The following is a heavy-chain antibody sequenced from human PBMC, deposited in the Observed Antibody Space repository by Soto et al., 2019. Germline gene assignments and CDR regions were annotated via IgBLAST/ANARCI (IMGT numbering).Heavy chain of an antibody. J-gene: IGHJ4*02. CDR3: ASGPGYCSSTSCYFPPHFDY. CDR2: IIPIFGTA. V-gene: IGHV1-69*13. Sequence: GASVKVFCKASGGTFSSYAISWVRQAPGQGLEWMGGIIPIFGTANYAQKFQGRVTITADESTSTAYMELSSLRSEDTAVYYCASGPGYCSSTSCYFPPHFDYWGQGTLVTVSS. CDR1: GGTFSSYA. D-gene: IGHD2-2*01.